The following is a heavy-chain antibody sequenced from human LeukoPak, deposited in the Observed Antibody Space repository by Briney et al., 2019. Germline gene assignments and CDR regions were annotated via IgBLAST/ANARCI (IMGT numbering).Heavy chain of an antibody. CDR2: IYTSGST. CDR3: ATLFCGGDCYLVS. J-gene: IGHJ5*02. V-gene: IGHV4-61*02. CDR1: GGSISSGSYY. Sequence: PSETLSLTCTVSGGSISSGSYYWSWIRQPAGKGLEWIGRIYTSGSTNHNPSLKSRVTISVDTSKNQFSLKLSSVTAADTAVYYCATLFCGGDCYLVSWGQGTLVTVSS. D-gene: IGHD2-21*01.